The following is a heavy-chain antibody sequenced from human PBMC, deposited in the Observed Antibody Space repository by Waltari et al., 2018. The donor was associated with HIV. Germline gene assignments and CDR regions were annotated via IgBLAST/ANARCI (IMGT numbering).Heavy chain of an antibody. CDR1: GGSISSYY. Sequence: QVQLQESGPGLVKPSETLSLTCTVSGGSISSYYWSWIRQPPGKGLEWIGYIYYSGSTNYNPSLKSRVTISVDTSKNQFSLKLSSVTAADTAVYYCARGISGWGAFDIWGQGTMVTVSS. CDR3: ARGISGWGAFDI. D-gene: IGHD6-19*01. CDR2: IYYSGST. V-gene: IGHV4-59*01. J-gene: IGHJ3*02.